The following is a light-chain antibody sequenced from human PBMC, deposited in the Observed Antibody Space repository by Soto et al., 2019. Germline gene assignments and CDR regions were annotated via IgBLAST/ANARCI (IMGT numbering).Light chain of an antibody. V-gene: IGLV2-14*01. J-gene: IGLJ2*01. CDR3: SSYTSRSTLV. CDR2: EVA. CDR1: SSDVGGYDY. Sequence: QSVLTQPASVSGSPRQSITISCTGTSSDVGGYDYVSWYQQHPGKAPKLVIYEVANRPSGVSNRFSGSRSGNTASLTISGLQAEDEAEYYCSSYTSRSTLVFGGGTQLTVL.